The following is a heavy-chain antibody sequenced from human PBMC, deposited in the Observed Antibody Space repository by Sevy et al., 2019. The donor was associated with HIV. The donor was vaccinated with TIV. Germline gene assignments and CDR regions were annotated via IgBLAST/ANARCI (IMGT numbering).Heavy chain of an antibody. Sequence: GGSLRLSCAASGFTFSSYWMSWVRQAPGKGLEWVANIKQDGSEKYYVDSVKGRFTISRDNAKNSLYLQMNSLRAEDTAVYYCARVKVGRWFGELSPNHYYGMDVWGQGTTVTVSS. CDR2: IKQDGSEK. CDR3: ARVKVGRWFGELSPNHYYGMDV. CDR1: GFTFSSYW. D-gene: IGHD3-10*01. V-gene: IGHV3-7*01. J-gene: IGHJ6*02.